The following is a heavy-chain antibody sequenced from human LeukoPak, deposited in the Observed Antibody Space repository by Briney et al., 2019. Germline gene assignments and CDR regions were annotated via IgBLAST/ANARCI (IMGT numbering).Heavy chain of an antibody. CDR3: ARHTDYDYYGMDV. J-gene: IGHJ6*02. V-gene: IGHV4-59*08. CDR1: GGSISSYY. CDR2: IYYSGST. Sequence: ASETLSLTCTVSGGSISSYYWSWIRQPPGKGLEWIGYIYYSGSTNYNPSLKSRVTISVDTSKNQFSLKLSSVTAADTAVYYCARHTDYDYYGMDVWGQGTTVTVSS.